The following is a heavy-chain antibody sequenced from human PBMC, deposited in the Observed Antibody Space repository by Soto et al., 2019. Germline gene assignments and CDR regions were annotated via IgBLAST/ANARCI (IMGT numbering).Heavy chain of an antibody. CDR2: ISGGGSIM. CDR3: ARERYSYHNDAFDI. D-gene: IGHD5-18*01. V-gene: IGHV3-48*03. Sequence: EVQLVESGGSLVQPGGSLRLSCAASGFTFSSYAMNWVRQAPGKGLEWVSHISGGGSIMFYVDSVKGRFTISRDNAKNSLFLQMNSLRAEDSALYYCARERYSYHNDAFDIWGQGTMVTVSS. J-gene: IGHJ3*02. CDR1: GFTFSSYA.